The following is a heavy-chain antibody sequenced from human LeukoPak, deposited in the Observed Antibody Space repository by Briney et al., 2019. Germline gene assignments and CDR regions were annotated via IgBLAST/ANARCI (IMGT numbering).Heavy chain of an antibody. CDR3: ARRRGTRNVLRFLERPGAFDI. CDR1: GGSFSGYY. CDR2: INHSGST. D-gene: IGHD3-3*01. J-gene: IGHJ3*02. V-gene: IGHV4-34*01. Sequence: PSETLSLACAVYGGSFSGYYWSWIRQPPGKGLEWIGEINHSGSTNYNPSLKSRVTISVDTSKNQFSLKLSSVTAADTAVYYCARRRGTRNVLRFLERPGAFDIWGQGTMVTVSS.